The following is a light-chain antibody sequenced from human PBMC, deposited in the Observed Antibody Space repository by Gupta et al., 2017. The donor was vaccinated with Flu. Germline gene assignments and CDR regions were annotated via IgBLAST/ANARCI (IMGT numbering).Light chain of an antibody. Sequence: VIWMTQSPSLVSASTGDRVTISCRVSQGISSYLGWYQQKPGKAPELLMYSASTLQSGVPSRFSGSGSGTDFTLTITGLQSEDFATYYCQQFDSFPRTFGQGTKVEIK. CDR3: QQFDSFPRT. CDR1: QGISSY. J-gene: IGKJ1*01. V-gene: IGKV1D-8*01. CDR2: SAS.